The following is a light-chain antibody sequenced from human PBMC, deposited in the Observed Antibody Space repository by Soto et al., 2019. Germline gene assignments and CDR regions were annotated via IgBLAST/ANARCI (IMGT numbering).Light chain of an antibody. J-gene: IGKJ1*01. V-gene: IGKV3-20*01. CDR3: QEYGSSPRT. Sequence: DIVLTQSPGTLSLSPGERATLSCRASQTVSSSSLAWYQQKPGRAPRLLIFGASTRAAGFTDRFSGSGSGTDFTITISRLEPEDFAVYYCQEYGSSPRTVGQGTKVDIQ. CDR2: GAS. CDR1: QTVSSSS.